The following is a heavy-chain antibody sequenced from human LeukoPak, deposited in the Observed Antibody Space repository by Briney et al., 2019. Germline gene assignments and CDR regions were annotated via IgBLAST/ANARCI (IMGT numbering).Heavy chain of an antibody. CDR3: ARPIEGILTAPLGY. V-gene: IGHV4-39*01. CDR2: VYYTGNT. Sequence: SETLSLTCTVSGASISSSNYYWGWIRQPPGKGLEWIGSVYYTGNTYYSPSLESRVTISVDTSKNQFSLKLTSVTATDTAVYFCARPIEGILTAPLGYWGQGTLVTVSS. CDR1: GASISSSNYY. D-gene: IGHD2-21*02. J-gene: IGHJ4*02.